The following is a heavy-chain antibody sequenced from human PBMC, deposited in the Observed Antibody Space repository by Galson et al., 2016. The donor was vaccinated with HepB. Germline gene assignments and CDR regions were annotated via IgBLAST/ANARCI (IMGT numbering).Heavy chain of an antibody. CDR1: ADIFSSYG. CDR2: INPSGGGT. V-gene: IGHV1-46*01. CDR3: AREPHGRTGDYDYYYGMDD. J-gene: IGHJ6*02. Sequence: SVKVSCKASADIFSSYGISWVRQAPGQGLEWMGIINPSGGGTNYAQRFQGRVAMTRDTSTSTVYLDLSSLRFEDTALYHCAREPHGRTGDYDYYYGMDDWGQGTTVTVSS. D-gene: IGHD3-16*01.